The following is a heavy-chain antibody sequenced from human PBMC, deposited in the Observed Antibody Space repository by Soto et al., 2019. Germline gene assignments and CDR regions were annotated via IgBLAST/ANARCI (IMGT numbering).Heavy chain of an antibody. D-gene: IGHD5-18*01. CDR1: GGTFISYA. J-gene: IGHJ4*02. CDR2: IIPIFGTA. CDR3: ARDLNSYGPG. Sequence: SVKVSCKASGGTFISYAIIWVRQAPGQGLEWMGGIIPIFGTANYAQKFQGRVTITADESTSTAYMELSSLRSEDTAVYYCARDLNSYGPGWGQGTLVTVSS. V-gene: IGHV1-69*01.